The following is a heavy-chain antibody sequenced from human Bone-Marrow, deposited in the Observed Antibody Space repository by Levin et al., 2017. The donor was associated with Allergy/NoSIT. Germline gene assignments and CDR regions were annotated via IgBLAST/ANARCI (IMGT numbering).Heavy chain of an antibody. V-gene: IGHV3-21*01. CDR3: ARPYSSDWEADAFDL. CDR2: ISSRGDSI. D-gene: IGHD6-19*01. Sequence: GESLKISCVASEFTFSVYSMNWVRQAPGKGLEWVSSISSRGDSIYYADSVKGRFTMSRDNAKNSVFLEMNSLRAEDTAVYFCARPYSSDWEADAFDLWGQGTMVIVSS. J-gene: IGHJ3*01. CDR1: EFTFSVYS.